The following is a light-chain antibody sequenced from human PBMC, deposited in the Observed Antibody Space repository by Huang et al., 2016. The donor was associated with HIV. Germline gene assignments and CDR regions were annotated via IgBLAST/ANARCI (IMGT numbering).Light chain of an antibody. CDR3: QQYGSSPLT. CDR2: GTY. J-gene: IGKJ3*01. Sequence: EIVLTQSPGTLSLSPGASATLTCRARQSVSSSYVAWFQQKPGQAPRLLIYGTYNRATGIPDRFSGSWSATDFTLIISRLEPEDFAVYWCQQYGSSPLTFGPGTKVEIK. CDR1: QSVSSSY. V-gene: IGKV3-20*01.